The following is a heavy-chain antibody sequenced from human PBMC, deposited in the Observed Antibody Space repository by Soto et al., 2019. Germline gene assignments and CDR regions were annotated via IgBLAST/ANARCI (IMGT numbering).Heavy chain of an antibody. V-gene: IGHV3-23*01. Sequence: EVQLLESGGGLVQPGGSLRLSCAASGFTFSSYAMSWVRQAPGKGLEWVSAISGSGGSTYYADSVKGRFTISRDNSKNTLYLQMNSLRAEDTAVYYCVLSGVYQRLRGSRSYDPIYYGMDVWGQGTTVTVSS. D-gene: IGHD3-16*01. J-gene: IGHJ6*02. CDR3: VLSGVYQRLRGSRSYDPIYYGMDV. CDR2: ISGSGGST. CDR1: GFTFSSYA.